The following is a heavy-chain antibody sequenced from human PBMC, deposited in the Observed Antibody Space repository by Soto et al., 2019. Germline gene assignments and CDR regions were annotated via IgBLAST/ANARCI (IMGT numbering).Heavy chain of an antibody. CDR2: ISSNSVTI. CDR3: AREDILGTRSFDY. D-gene: IGHD1-26*01. Sequence: GGSLRLSCGASGFIFSKYSMNWVHQAPGKGLEWLSYISSNSVTIYYADSVRGRFTIFRDNAKNSLYLQMNSLRDEDTAVYYCAREDILGTRSFDYWGQGALVTVSS. V-gene: IGHV3-48*02. J-gene: IGHJ4*02. CDR1: GFIFSKYS.